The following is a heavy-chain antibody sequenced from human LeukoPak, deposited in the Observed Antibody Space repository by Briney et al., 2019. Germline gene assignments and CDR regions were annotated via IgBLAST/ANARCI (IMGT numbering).Heavy chain of an antibody. V-gene: IGHV4-4*07. Sequence: SETLSLTCTVSGGSISSYYWSWIRQPAGKGLEGIGRIYTSGSTNYNPSLKSRVTMSVDTSQNQLSLELGSVTAADPAVYYCARDLGSSGSRRFDYWGQGTLVTVSS. CDR1: GGSISSYY. CDR3: ARDLGSSGSRRFDY. CDR2: IYTSGST. D-gene: IGHD6-19*01. J-gene: IGHJ4*02.